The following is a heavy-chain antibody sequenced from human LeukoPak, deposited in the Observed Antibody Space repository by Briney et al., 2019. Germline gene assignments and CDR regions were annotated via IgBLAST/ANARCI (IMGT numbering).Heavy chain of an antibody. V-gene: IGHV1-69*06. D-gene: IGHD4-17*01. CDR2: IIPIFGTA. Sequence: GASVKVSCKASGGTFRSYAISWVRQAPGQGLEWMGGIIPIFGTANYAQKFQGRVTITADKSTSTAYMELSSLRSEDTAVYYCTTVTTNTSSYYYYYYMDVWGKGTTVTVSS. J-gene: IGHJ6*03. CDR1: GGTFRSYA. CDR3: TTVTTNTSSYYYYYYMDV.